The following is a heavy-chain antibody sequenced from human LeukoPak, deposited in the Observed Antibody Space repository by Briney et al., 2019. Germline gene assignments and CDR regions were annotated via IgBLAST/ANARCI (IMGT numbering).Heavy chain of an antibody. V-gene: IGHV3-30-3*01. CDR1: GFTFSSYA. CDR3: ARTLEWPYNWFDP. CDR2: ISYDGSNK. J-gene: IGHJ5*02. Sequence: GGSLRLSCAASGFTFSSYAMHWVRQAPGKGLEWVAVISYDGSNKYYADSVKGRFTISRDNSKNTLYLQMNSLRSEDTAVYYCARTLEWPYNWFDPWGQGTLVTVSS. D-gene: IGHD3-3*01.